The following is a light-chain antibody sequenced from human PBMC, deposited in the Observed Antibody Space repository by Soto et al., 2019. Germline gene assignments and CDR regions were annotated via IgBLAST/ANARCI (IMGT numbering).Light chain of an antibody. CDR3: QQSGSSPPIT. J-gene: IGKJ5*01. CDR2: GAS. Sequence: EIVLTQSPGTLSLSPGERATLSCRASQSVSSSYLAWYQQKPGQAPRLLIYGASSRATGIPDRFSGSGSGTAFTLTISRLEPEDFAVYYSQQSGSSPPITFGQGTRLEIK. V-gene: IGKV3-20*01. CDR1: QSVSSSY.